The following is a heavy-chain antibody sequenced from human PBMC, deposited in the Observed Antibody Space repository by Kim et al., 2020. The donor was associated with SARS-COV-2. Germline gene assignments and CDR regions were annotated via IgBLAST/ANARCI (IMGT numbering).Heavy chain of an antibody. CDR3: AKGEGGASWPYYYYYYMDV. J-gene: IGHJ6*03. Sequence: ASVKVSCRASGYTFTNYDVLWVRQTTGQGLEWMGWMNPKSGNTGYAQKFQGRVTMTSNTAINTAFLELKSLTSEDTAIYYCAKGEGGASWPYYYYYYMDV. CDR1: GYTFTNYD. V-gene: IGHV1-8*01. CDR2: MNPKSGNT. D-gene: IGHD2-2*01.